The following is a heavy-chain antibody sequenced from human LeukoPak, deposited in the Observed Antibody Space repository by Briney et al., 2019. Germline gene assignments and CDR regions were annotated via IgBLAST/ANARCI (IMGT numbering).Heavy chain of an antibody. V-gene: IGHV3-7*03. J-gene: IGHJ1*01. Sequence: GGSLRLSCAASGFNFNTYWMSWVRQAPGKGLEWVANIKQDGSEKFYVDSMKGRFTISRDNSKNSLYLQMNSLRGDDTAVYYCAKDDAWGRYKDWGQGTLVTVSS. D-gene: IGHD3-16*01. CDR3: AKDDAWGRYKD. CDR2: IKQDGSEK. CDR1: GFNFNTYW.